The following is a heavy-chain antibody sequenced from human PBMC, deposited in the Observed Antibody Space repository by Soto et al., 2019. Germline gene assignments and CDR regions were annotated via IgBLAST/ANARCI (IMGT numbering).Heavy chain of an antibody. Sequence: QTGGSLRLSCAASGFTFSSYAMSWVRQAPGKGLEWVSAISGSGGSTYYADSVKGRFTISRDNSKNTLYLQMNSLRAEDTAVYYCAKERVQVGATLTYFFDYWGQGTLVTVSS. CDR2: ISGSGGST. V-gene: IGHV3-23*01. D-gene: IGHD1-26*01. CDR1: GFTFSSYA. CDR3: AKERVQVGATLTYFFDY. J-gene: IGHJ4*02.